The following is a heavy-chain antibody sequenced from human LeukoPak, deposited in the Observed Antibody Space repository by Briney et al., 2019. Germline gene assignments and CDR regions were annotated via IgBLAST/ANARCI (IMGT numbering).Heavy chain of an antibody. D-gene: IGHD3-22*01. J-gene: IGHJ3*02. CDR2: ISYDGSNK. Sequence: PGGSLRLSCAASGFTLSNHWMIWVRQAPGKGLEWVAVISYDGSNKYYADSVKGRFTISRDNSKNTLYLQMNSLRAEDTAVYYCAKDDSSLNDAFDIWGQGTMVTVSS. CDR1: GFTLSNHW. CDR3: AKDDSSLNDAFDI. V-gene: IGHV3-30*18.